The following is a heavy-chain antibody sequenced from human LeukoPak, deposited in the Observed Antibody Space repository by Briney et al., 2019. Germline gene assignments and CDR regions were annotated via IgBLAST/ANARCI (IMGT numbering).Heavy chain of an antibody. CDR1: GFTFSSYS. CDR2: ISSSSSTI. J-gene: IGHJ4*02. V-gene: IGHV3-48*01. D-gene: IGHD3-22*01. Sequence: GGSLRLSCAASGFTFSSYSMNWVRKAPGKGLEWVSYISSSSSTIYYADSVKGRFTISRDNARNSLYLQMNSLRAEDTAVYYCARDQGIPYYYDSSGYFFDYWGQGTLVTVSS. CDR3: ARDQGIPYYYDSSGYFFDY.